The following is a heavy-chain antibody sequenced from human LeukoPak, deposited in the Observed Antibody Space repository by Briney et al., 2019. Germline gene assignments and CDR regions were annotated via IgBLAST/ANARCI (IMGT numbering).Heavy chain of an antibody. Sequence: ASVKVSCKASGYTFTSYYIHWVRQAPGQGREWMGIVNPTSGRTTYAQKFQGRVTMTRDTSTSTVYMELSSLRSEDTAVYYCARERHDTTTSFGDYWGQGTLVTVSS. CDR3: ARERHDTTTSFGDY. CDR1: GYTFTSYY. D-gene: IGHD3-16*01. CDR2: VNPTSGRT. V-gene: IGHV1-46*01. J-gene: IGHJ4*02.